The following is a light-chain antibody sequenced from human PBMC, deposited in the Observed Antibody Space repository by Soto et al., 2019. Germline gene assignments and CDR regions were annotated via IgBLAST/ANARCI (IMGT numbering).Light chain of an antibody. Sequence: EIVLTQSPGTLSFSPGERATLSCRASQSVSSNYLAWYQHRPGQAPRLLIYAAYRRATGIPDRFSGSGSGREFTLTISRLAPEEVAVFYCQQYSTSPWTFGRGTEVDIK. V-gene: IGKV3-20*01. CDR3: QQYSTSPWT. J-gene: IGKJ1*01. CDR1: QSVSSNY. CDR2: AAY.